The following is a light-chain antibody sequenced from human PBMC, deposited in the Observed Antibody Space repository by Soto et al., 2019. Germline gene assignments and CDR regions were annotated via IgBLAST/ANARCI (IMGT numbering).Light chain of an antibody. Sequence: DIQMTQSPSSLSASVGDRVTITCRASQSISSYLNWYQQKPGKAPKLLIYAASSLKSGVPSRFSGSRSGTEFTLTISSLQPEDFATYYWQQSYSTPPITFAQGTRLEIK. CDR3: QQSYSTPPIT. V-gene: IGKV1-39*01. J-gene: IGKJ5*01. CDR1: QSISSY. CDR2: AAS.